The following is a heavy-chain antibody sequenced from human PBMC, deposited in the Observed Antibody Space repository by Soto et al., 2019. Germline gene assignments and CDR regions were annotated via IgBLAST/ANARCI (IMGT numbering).Heavy chain of an antibody. J-gene: IGHJ4*02. D-gene: IGHD3-16*01. CDR2: IYSGGST. Sequence: SLRLSCAASGFTVSTKYMSWVRQAPGKGLEWVSVIYSGGSTFYADSVRGRFTISRDNSKNTVNLQVNSLRAEDTAVYYRARDPWAADYWGQGTLVTVSS. CDR3: ARDPWAADY. CDR1: GFTVSTKY. V-gene: IGHV3-66*01.